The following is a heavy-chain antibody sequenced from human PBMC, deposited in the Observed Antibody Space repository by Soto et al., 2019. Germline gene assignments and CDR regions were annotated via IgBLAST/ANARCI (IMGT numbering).Heavy chain of an antibody. J-gene: IGHJ4*02. CDR1: GFAFTRNG. CDR3: ARVVLWFGQLFPDY. Sequence: TGGSLRLSCATSGFAFTRNGMTWVRQAPGKGLEWVSYISSTSDTIYYADSVKGRFTISRDNGRNSLSLRMNSLREEDTAIYYCARVVLWFGQLFPDYWGPGTLVTVSS. CDR2: ISSTSDTI. V-gene: IGHV3-48*02. D-gene: IGHD3-10*01.